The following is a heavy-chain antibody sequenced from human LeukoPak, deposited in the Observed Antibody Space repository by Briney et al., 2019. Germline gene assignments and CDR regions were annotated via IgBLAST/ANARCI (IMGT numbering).Heavy chain of an antibody. J-gene: IGHJ3*02. D-gene: IGHD3-22*01. V-gene: IGHV3-48*01. CDR2: ISSSSSTI. CDR1: GFTFSSYS. CDR3: ARVDDSSLDAFDI. Sequence: GGSLRLSCAASGFTFSSYSMNWVRQAPGKGLEWVSYISSSSSTIYYADSVKGRFTISRDNAKNSLYLQMNSLRAEDTAVYYCARVDDSSLDAFDIWGQGTMVTVSS.